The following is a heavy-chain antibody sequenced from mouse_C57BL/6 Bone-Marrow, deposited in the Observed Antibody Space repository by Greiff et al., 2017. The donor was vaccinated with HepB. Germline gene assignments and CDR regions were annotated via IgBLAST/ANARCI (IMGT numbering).Heavy chain of an antibody. Sequence: EVKLVESGEGLVKPGGSLKLSCAASGFTFSSYAMSWVRQTPEKRLEWVAYISSGGDYIYYADTVKGRFTISRDNARNTLYLQMSSLKSEDTAMYYCTRDYDGYWAYWGQGTLVTVSA. V-gene: IGHV5-9-1*02. CDR2: ISSGGDYI. CDR3: TRDYDGYWAY. CDR1: GFTFSSYA. D-gene: IGHD2-3*01. J-gene: IGHJ3*01.